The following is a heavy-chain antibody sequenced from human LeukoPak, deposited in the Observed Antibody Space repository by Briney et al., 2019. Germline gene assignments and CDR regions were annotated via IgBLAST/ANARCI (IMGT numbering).Heavy chain of an antibody. CDR1: GGTFTSYG. D-gene: IGHD5-24*01. CDR2: IIPILGIA. Sequence: ASVKLSFKASGGTFTSYGISWVRQAPGQGLEWMGRIIPILGIANDAQKFQGRVTITADKSTSTAYMELSSLRSEDTAVYYCARVEMATTNDYWGQGTLVTVSS. J-gene: IGHJ4*02. V-gene: IGHV1-69*04. CDR3: ARVEMATTNDY.